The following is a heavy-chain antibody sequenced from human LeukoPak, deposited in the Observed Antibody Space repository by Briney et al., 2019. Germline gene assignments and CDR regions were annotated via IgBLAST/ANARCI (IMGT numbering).Heavy chain of an antibody. CDR2: ISYSGST. CDR1: GGTISNSGYY. J-gene: IGHJ4*02. D-gene: IGHD2/OR15-2a*01. CDR3: ASPFLIN. Sequence: SETLSLTCTVSGGTISNSGYYWGWIRQPPGKGLEWIGSISYSGSTYYNPSLKSRLTISVDTSNSQFPLKLSSVTAADTAVYYCASPFLINWGQGTLVTVSS. V-gene: IGHV4-39*01.